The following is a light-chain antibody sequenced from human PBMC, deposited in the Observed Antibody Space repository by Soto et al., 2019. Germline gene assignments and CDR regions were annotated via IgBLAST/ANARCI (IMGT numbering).Light chain of an antibody. J-gene: IGLJ2*01. CDR1: SSDVGNYNR. V-gene: IGLV2-18*02. CDR3: SSYTSSSTFVV. CDR2: EVS. Sequence: QSALTQPPSVSGSPGQSVTISCTGTSSDVGNYNRVSWYQQAPGTAPRLMIYEVSNLPSGVPDRFSGSKSGNTASLTISGLQAEDEADYYCSSYTSSSTFVVFGGRTKLTVL.